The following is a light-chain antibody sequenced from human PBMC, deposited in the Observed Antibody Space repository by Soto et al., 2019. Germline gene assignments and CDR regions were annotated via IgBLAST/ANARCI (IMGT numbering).Light chain of an antibody. J-gene: IGLJ2*01. CDR2: EVS. CDR3: SSYTSSSTFV. CDR1: SSDVGGYNY. V-gene: IGLV2-14*01. Sequence: QSALTQPASVSGSPGQSITISCTGTSSDVGGYNYVSWYQQHPGKAPKLMIYEVSNRPSGVSNRFSGSKSGNTASLTISGLPAEDEADYYCSSYTSSSTFVFGGGTKLTVL.